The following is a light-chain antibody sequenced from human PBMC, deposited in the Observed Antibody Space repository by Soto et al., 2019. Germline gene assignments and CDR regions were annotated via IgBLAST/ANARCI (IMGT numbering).Light chain of an antibody. CDR2: GAS. CDR1: HSVSSSY. V-gene: IGKV3-20*01. CDR3: QQYGSSPKLT. J-gene: IGKJ4*01. Sequence: EIVLTQSPGTLSFSPGERATLSCRASHSVSSSYLAWYQQKPGQAPRLLIYGASSRATGIPDRFSGSGSGTDFTLTISRLEPEDFAVYYCQQYGSSPKLTFGGGTKVDIK.